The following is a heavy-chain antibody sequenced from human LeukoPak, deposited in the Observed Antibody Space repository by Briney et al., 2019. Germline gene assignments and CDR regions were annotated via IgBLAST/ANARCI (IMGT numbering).Heavy chain of an antibody. J-gene: IGHJ4*02. CDR1: GGSISSYY. V-gene: IGHV4-59*04. CDR2: IYYSGST. CDR3: ARQVGREAYCGGDCWPYFDY. D-gene: IGHD2-21*02. Sequence: SETLSLTCTVSGGSISSYYWSWIRQPPGKGLEWIGYIYYSGSTYYNPSLKSRVTISVDTSKNQFSLKLSSVTAADTAVYYCARQVGREAYCGGDCWPYFDYWGQGTLVTVSS.